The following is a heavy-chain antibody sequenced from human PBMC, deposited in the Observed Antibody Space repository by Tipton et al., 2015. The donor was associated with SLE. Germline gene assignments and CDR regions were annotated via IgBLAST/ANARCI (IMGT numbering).Heavy chain of an antibody. J-gene: IGHJ3*02. V-gene: IGHV3-21*01. Sequence: SLRLSCAASGFTLSRYSMNWVRQVPGKGLEWVSSISSSSSYINYADSLKGRVTISRDNAKNLLYLQMNSLRAEDTAVYYCARDDSSGYYDAFDIWGQGTMVTVSS. CDR1: GFTLSRYS. D-gene: IGHD3-22*01. CDR2: ISSSSSYI. CDR3: ARDDSSGYYDAFDI.